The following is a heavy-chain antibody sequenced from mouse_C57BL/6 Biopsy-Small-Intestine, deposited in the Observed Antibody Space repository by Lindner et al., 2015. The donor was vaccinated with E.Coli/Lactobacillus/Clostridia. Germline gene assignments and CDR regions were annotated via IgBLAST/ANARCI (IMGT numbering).Heavy chain of an antibody. CDR2: IRSKSSNYAT. J-gene: IGHJ1*03. V-gene: IGHV10-3*01. Sequence: EVQLQESGGGLVQPKGSLKLSCAASGFTFNTYAMHWVRQAPGKGLEWAARIRSKSSNYATYYADSVKDRFTISRDDSQSMLYLQMNNLKTEDTAMYYCVRETTVDWYFDVWGTGTTVTVSS. CDR3: VRETTVDWYFDV. D-gene: IGHD1-1*01. CDR1: GFTFNTYA.